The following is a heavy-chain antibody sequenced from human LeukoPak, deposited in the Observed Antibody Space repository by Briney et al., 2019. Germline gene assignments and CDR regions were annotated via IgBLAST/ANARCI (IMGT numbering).Heavy chain of an antibody. J-gene: IGHJ4*02. Sequence: PGGSLRLSCAASGFTFSSYAMHWVRQAPGKGLEYVSAISSNGGSTYYANSVKGRFTISRDNSKNTLYLQMGSLRAEDMAVYYCARGRLKGVATTFDYWGQGALVTVSS. V-gene: IGHV3-64*01. CDR2: ISSNGGST. D-gene: IGHD5-12*01. CDR1: GFTFSSYA. CDR3: ARGRLKGVATTFDY.